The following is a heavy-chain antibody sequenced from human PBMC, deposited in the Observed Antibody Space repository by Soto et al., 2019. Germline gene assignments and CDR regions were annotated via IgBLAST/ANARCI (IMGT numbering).Heavy chain of an antibody. CDR1: GFTFDDYA. V-gene: IGHV3-9*01. Sequence: GGSLRLSCAASGFTFDDYAMHWVRQAPGKGLEWVSGISWNSGSIGYADSVKGRFTISRDNARNSLYLQMNSLRAEDTALYYCAKDKEYSSSAPFDYWGQGTLVTVSS. J-gene: IGHJ4*02. D-gene: IGHD6-6*01. CDR2: ISWNSGSI. CDR3: AKDKEYSSSAPFDY.